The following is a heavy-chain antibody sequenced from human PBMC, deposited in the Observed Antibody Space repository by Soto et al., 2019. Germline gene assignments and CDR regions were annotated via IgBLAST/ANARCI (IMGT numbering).Heavy chain of an antibody. Sequence: QLQLVQSGPEAKKPGASVKVSCKASGYTFATSTISWLRQAPGQGPEWMGWIKAYSGNTNYAQKLQGRLTMTTHTSTSTAYMELRSLTTDDTAIYYCAIADYGDDDYWGQGTLVTVSS. CDR2: IKAYSGNT. D-gene: IGHD4-17*01. CDR3: AIADYGDDDY. J-gene: IGHJ4*02. CDR1: GYTFATST. V-gene: IGHV1-18*01.